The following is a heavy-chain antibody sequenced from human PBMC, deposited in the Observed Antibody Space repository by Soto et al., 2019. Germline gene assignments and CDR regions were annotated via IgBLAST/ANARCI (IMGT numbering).Heavy chain of an antibody. J-gene: IGHJ4*02. Sequence: EVQLVESGGGLVQPGRSLRLSCAASGFTFDDYAMHWVRQAPGKGLEWVTGTSSNSGSIGYADSVKGRFTISRDNAKNSRYLQMNSLRTEDTALYYCAKDRNPSWGCHLDYWGQGTLVTVSS. CDR1: GFTFDDYA. CDR3: AKDRNPSWGCHLDY. D-gene: IGHD6-13*01. V-gene: IGHV3-9*01. CDR2: TSSNSGSI.